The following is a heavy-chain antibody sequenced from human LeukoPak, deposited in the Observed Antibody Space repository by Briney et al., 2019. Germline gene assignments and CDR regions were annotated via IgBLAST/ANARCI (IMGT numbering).Heavy chain of an antibody. CDR2: IRYDGSNK. CDR1: GFTFSSYG. CDR3: ARGADGVSSNSRGWFDP. V-gene: IGHV3-30*02. J-gene: IGHJ5*02. Sequence: PGGSLRLSCAASGFTFSSYGMHWVRQAPGKGLEWVAFIRYDGSNKYYADSVKGRFTISRDNSKNTLYLQMKSLRAEDTAVYSCARGADGVSSNSRGWFDPWGQGTLVTVSS. D-gene: IGHD2-15*01.